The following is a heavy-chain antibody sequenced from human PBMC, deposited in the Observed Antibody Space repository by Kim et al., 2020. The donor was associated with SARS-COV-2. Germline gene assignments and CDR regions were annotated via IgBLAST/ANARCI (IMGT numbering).Heavy chain of an antibody. CDR1: GFTFGIYW. J-gene: IGHJ3*02. CDR2: IKQDGSEK. D-gene: IGHD3-9*01. Sequence: GGSLRLSCAASGFTFGIYWMGWVRQAPGKGVEWVANIKQDGSEKYYVDSVKGRFTISRDNAKNSLYLQMSSLRAEDTTVYYCERGFEGAFDIWGQGTMVT. CDR3: ERGFEGAFDI. V-gene: IGHV3-7*01.